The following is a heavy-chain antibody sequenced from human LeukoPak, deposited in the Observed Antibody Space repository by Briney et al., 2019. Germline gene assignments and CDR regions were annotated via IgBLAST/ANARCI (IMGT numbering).Heavy chain of an antibody. V-gene: IGHV4-39*07. Sequence: PSETLSLTCTVSGGSISSSSYYWGWIRQPPGKGLEWIGSIYYSGSTYYNPSLKSRVTISVDTSKNQFSLKLSSVTATDTAVYYCAKVVPAARTAFYFDYWGQGTLVTVSS. CDR1: GGSISSSSYY. CDR2: IYYSGST. J-gene: IGHJ4*02. D-gene: IGHD2-2*01. CDR3: AKVVPAARTAFYFDY.